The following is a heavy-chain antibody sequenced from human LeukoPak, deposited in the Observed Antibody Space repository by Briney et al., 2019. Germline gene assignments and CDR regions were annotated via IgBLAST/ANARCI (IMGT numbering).Heavy chain of an antibody. CDR3: ARAHSDSGYDLGIWFDP. V-gene: IGHV3-7*01. Sequence: GGSLRLSCAASGFTFSSYWMSWVRQAPGKGLEWVANIKQDGSEKYYVDSVKGRFTISRDNAKNSLYLQMNSLRAEDTAVYYCARAHSDSGYDLGIWFDPWGQGTLVTVSS. J-gene: IGHJ5*02. CDR2: IKQDGSEK. D-gene: IGHD5-12*01. CDR1: GFTFSSYW.